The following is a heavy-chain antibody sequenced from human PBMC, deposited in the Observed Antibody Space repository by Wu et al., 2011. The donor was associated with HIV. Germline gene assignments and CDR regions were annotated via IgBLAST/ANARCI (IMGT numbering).Heavy chain of an antibody. D-gene: IGHD2-21*01. Sequence: EVRLVQSGAEVKKPGSTVKISCNVAGYTFTDFAIHWVQQAPGDGPEWMGLIDPEDGVRRYAEKLQGRVTITTDTSTDTVYMELSSLRSEDTAMYYCARDFGGDGDSWGQGTLVTVSS. J-gene: IGHJ4*02. V-gene: IGHV1-69-2*01. CDR2: IDPEDGVR. CDR3: ARDFGGDGDS. CDR1: GYTFTDFA.